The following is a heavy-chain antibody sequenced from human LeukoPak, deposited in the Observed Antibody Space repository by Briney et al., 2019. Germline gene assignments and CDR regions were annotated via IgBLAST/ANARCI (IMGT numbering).Heavy chain of an antibody. CDR2: IYSGGDT. V-gene: IGHV3-53*01. Sequence: GGSLRLSCTASGFTVSSNYMSWVRQAPGKGLEWVSVIYSGGDTYYADSVKGRFTISRDNSKNTLYLQMNTLRAEDTAVYYCARASGFSGYDPFDYWGQGTLVTVSS. D-gene: IGHD5-12*01. J-gene: IGHJ4*02. CDR3: ARASGFSGYDPFDY. CDR1: GFTVSSNY.